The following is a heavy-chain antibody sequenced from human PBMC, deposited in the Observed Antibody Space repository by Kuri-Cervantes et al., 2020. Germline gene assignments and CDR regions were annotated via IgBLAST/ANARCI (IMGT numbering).Heavy chain of an antibody. D-gene: IGHD2-15*01. CDR2: ISGSTTYI. V-gene: IGHV3-21*01. CDR1: GFTFSIYS. CDR3: ARAYCNTGSCSITGAAGY. Sequence: GGSLRPSCAASGFTFSIYSMSWVRQAPGKGLEWVSYISGSTTYIYYLDSVKGRFTISRDNAKNSLFLQMNSLRAEDTAVYYCARAYCNTGSCSITGAAGYWGQGTLVTVSS. J-gene: IGHJ4*02.